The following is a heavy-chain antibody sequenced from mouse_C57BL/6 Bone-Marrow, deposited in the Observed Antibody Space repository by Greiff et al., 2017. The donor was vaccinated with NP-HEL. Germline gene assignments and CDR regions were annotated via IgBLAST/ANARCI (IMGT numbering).Heavy chain of an antibody. V-gene: IGHV1-74*01. CDR1: GYTFTSYW. J-gene: IGHJ3*01. CDR2: IHPSDSDT. D-gene: IGHD2-1*01. Sequence: QVQLQQPGAELVKPGASVKVSCKASGYTFTSYWMHWVKPTPGQGLEWIGRIHPSDSDTNYNQKLKVKATLTVANSSSTAYLQLSSLTSEDAAVYYCAIGVYRKAWFAYWGQGTLVTVSA. CDR3: AIGVYRKAWFAY.